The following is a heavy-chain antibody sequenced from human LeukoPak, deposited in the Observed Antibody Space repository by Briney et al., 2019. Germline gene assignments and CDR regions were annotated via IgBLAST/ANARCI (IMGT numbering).Heavy chain of an antibody. Sequence: GGSLRLSCAASGFTFSSYGMHWVRQAPGKGLEWVAVISYDGSNKYYADSVKGRFTISRDNSKNTLYLQMNSLRAEDTAVYYCAKSIAARPVLTAIFDYWGQGTLVTVSS. V-gene: IGHV3-30*18. J-gene: IGHJ4*02. CDR3: AKSIAARPVLTAIFDY. CDR2: ISYDGSNK. CDR1: GFTFSSYG. D-gene: IGHD6-6*01.